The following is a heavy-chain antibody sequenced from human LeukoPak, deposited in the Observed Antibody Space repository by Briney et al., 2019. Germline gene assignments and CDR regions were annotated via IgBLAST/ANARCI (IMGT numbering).Heavy chain of an antibody. D-gene: IGHD3-10*01. CDR3: AREGVISPFDY. V-gene: IGHV4-31*03. CDR1: GGSISSGGYS. Sequence: SETLSLTCTVSGGSISSGGYSWSWIRQHAGKGLEWIGYIYYSGSTYYNPSLKSRVTISVDTSKNQFSLKLSSVTAADTAVYYCAREGVISPFDYWGQGTLVTVSS. J-gene: IGHJ4*02. CDR2: IYYSGST.